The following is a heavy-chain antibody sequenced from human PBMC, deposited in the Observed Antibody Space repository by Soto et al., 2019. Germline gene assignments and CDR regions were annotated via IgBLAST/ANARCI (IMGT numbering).Heavy chain of an antibody. D-gene: IGHD1-7*01. CDR1: GGTFSSYA. CDR3: AGPPELTRIYYYYGMDV. CDR2: IIPIFGTA. J-gene: IGHJ6*02. Sequence: QVQLVQSGAEVKKPGSSVKVSCKASGGTFSSYAISWVRQAPGQGLEWMGGIIPIFGTANYAQKFQGRVTITADGSTSTAYMELSSLRSEDTAVYYCAGPPELTRIYYYYGMDVWGQGTTVTVSS. V-gene: IGHV1-69*12.